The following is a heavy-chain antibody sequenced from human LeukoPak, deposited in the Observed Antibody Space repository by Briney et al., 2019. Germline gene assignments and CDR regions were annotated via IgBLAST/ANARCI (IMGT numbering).Heavy chain of an antibody. CDR1: GYTFTGYY. CDR2: INPNSGGT. J-gene: IGHJ4*02. Sequence: GASVKVSCKASGYTFTGYYMHWVRQAPGQGLEWMGWINPNSGGTNYAQKFQGRVTMTRDTSISTAYMELSRLRSDDTAVYYCARGTLNIPGQQGAFDYWGQGTLVTVSS. D-gene: IGHD1-14*01. CDR3: ARGTLNIPGQQGAFDY. V-gene: IGHV1-2*02.